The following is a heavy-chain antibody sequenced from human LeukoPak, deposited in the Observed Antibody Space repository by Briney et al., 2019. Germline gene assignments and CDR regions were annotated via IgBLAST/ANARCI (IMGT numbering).Heavy chain of an antibody. V-gene: IGHV4-4*09. J-gene: IGHJ6*03. CDR2: IYTSGST. CDR3: ARQRSIAARPHYYYYMDV. Sequence: SETLSLTCTVSGGSISSYYWSWIRQPPGKELEWIGYIYTSGSTNYNPSLKSRVTISVDTSKNQFSLKLSSVTAADTAVYYCARQRSIAARPHYYYYMDVWGKGTTVTVSS. CDR1: GGSISSYY. D-gene: IGHD6-6*01.